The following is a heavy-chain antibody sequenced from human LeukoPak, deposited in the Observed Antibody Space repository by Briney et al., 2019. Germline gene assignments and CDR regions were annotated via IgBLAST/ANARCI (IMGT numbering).Heavy chain of an antibody. D-gene: IGHD2-15*01. CDR3: ARDYCSGGSCYYFDY. CDR2: INPNSGGT. CDR1: GYIFTGYY. Sequence: ASVKVSCKASGYIFTGYYIHWVRQAPGQGLEWMGRINPNSGGTNYAQTFQGRVTMTRDTSISTAYMELSRLRSDDTVVYYCARDYCSGGSCYYFDYWGQGTRVTVSS. V-gene: IGHV1-2*05. J-gene: IGHJ4*02.